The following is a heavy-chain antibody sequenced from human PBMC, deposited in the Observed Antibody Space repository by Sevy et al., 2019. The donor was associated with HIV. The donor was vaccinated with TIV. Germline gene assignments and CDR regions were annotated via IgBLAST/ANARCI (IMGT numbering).Heavy chain of an antibody. CDR3: AKPNWNFRADWFDT. CDR2: ISGSGGLT. D-gene: IGHD1-7*01. CDR1: AFTSGAFA. V-gene: IGHV3-23*01. Sequence: GGSLRLSCKVTAFTSGAFAMSWVRQTPGKGLEWISSISGSGGLTHYADSVKGRFTISRDKSKGTVDLEMNSLRGDDTAVYYCAKPNWNFRADWFDTWGQGTLVTVSS. J-gene: IGHJ5*02.